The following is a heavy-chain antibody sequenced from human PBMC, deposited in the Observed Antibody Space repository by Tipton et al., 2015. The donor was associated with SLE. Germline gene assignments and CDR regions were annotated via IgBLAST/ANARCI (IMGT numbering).Heavy chain of an antibody. V-gene: IGHV3-30*03. D-gene: IGHD2-15*01. J-gene: IGHJ4*02. Sequence: SLRLSCAASGFTFSSYSMNWVRQAPGKGLEWVAVISFDGSKKYYADSVKGRFTRSRDNSKNTLYVQMNSLRAEDKAVYYCARDRGGGGYCDYWGQGTLVTVSS. CDR1: GFTFSSYS. CDR2: ISFDGSKK. CDR3: ARDRGGGGYCDY.